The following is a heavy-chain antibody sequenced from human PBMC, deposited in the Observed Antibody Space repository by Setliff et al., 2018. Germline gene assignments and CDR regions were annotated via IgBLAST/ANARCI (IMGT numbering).Heavy chain of an antibody. J-gene: IGHJ6*03. D-gene: IGHD3-10*01. CDR2: IYYSGST. CDR1: DVSISSSSFY. Sequence: ETLSLTCTVSDVSISSSSFYWAWIRQPPGKGLEWIGSIYYSGSTYYNPSLTSRVTISVDTSNNQFSLQLTSVTAADTAVYYCARHKSNGSGSYPSLYMDVWGKGIMVTV. CDR3: ARHKSNGSGSYPSLYMDV. V-gene: IGHV4-39*01.